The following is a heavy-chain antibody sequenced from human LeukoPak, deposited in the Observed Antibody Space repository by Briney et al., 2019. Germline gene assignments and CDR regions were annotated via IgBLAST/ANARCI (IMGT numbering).Heavy chain of an antibody. D-gene: IGHD6-6*01. CDR3: ARAVSSSSGNFDY. V-gene: IGHV5-51*01. J-gene: IGHJ4*02. Sequence: KISCKASGYSFTTYWIGWVRQMPGKSLEWMGIIYPGDSDTRYSPSFPGQVSMSADKSISTAYLQWSSLKASDTAIYYCARAVSSSSGNFDYWGQGTLVIVSS. CDR1: GYSFTTYW. CDR2: IYPGDSDT.